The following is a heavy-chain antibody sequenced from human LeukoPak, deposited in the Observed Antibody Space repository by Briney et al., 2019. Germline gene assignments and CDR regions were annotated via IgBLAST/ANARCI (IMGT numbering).Heavy chain of an antibody. CDR1: GGSFSGYF. D-gene: IGHD3-10*01. J-gene: IGHJ4*02. Sequence: PSETLSLTCAVYGGSFSGYFWSYIRQPPGKGLEWLGEISHSGSTNYSPSLKSRVTTSVDTSKNQFSLKLSSVTAADTAVYYCARHTLRGVPDYWGQGTLVTVSS. CDR3: ARHTLRGVPDY. V-gene: IGHV4-34*01. CDR2: ISHSGST.